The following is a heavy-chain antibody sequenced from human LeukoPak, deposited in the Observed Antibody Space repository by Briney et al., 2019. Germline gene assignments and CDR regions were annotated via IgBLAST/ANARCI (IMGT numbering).Heavy chain of an antibody. CDR3: ARVSSYSSSLWGVFDY. V-gene: IGHV1-18*01. D-gene: IGHD6-13*01. CDR1: GYTFTSYG. Sequence: ASVKVSCKASGYTFTSYGISWVRQAPGQGLEWMGWISAYNGNTNYAQKLQGRVTMTTDTSTGTAYMELRSLRSDDTAVYYCARVSSYSSSLWGVFDYWGQGTLVTVSS. J-gene: IGHJ4*02. CDR2: ISAYNGNT.